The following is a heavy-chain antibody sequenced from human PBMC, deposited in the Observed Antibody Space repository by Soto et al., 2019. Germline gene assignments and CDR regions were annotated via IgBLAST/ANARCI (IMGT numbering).Heavy chain of an antibody. Sequence: EVQLVESGGGLVQSGGSLRLSCAASGFTLRSYWMHWVRQAPGKGLVWVSRINDYGTTINYAESVEGRFTISRDDAKSEVYLQMNNLRAEDTAVYYCARAGLEPFDYWGQGALVTVSS. CDR3: ARAGLEPFDY. CDR1: GFTLRSYW. J-gene: IGHJ4*02. D-gene: IGHD1-1*01. CDR2: INDYGTTI. V-gene: IGHV3-74*01.